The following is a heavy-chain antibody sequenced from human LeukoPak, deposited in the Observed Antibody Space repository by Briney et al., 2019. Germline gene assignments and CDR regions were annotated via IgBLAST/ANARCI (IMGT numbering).Heavy chain of an antibody. V-gene: IGHV3-23*01. CDR1: GFTFSSYA. J-gene: IGHJ4*02. CDR3: AKDGSAYPNYFDY. Sequence: GGSLRLSCAASGFTFSSYAMSWVRQAPGKGLEWVSAISGSGGSTYYADSVKGRFTISRDNAKNSLYLQMNSLRAEDTALYYCAKDGSAYPNYFDYWGQGTLVTVSS. D-gene: IGHD1-26*01. CDR2: ISGSGGST.